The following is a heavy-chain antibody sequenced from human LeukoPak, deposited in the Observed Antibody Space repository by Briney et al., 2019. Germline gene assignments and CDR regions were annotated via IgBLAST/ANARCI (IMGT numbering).Heavy chain of an antibody. V-gene: IGHV1-69*04. CDR2: IIPILGIA. CDR3: ARDLPPYYFDY. J-gene: IGHJ4*02. Sequence: SVKVSCKASGGIFSSYAISWVRQTPGQGLEWMGRIIPILGIANYAQKFQGRVTITADKSTSTAYMDLSSLRSEGTAVYYCARDLPPYYFDYWGQGTLVTVSS. CDR1: GGIFSSYA.